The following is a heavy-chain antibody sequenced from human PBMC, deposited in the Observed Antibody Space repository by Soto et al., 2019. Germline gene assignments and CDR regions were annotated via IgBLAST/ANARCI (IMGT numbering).Heavy chain of an antibody. Sequence: TLSLTCTVSGGSISSYYWSWIRQPPGKGLEWIGYIYYSGSTNYNPSLKSRVTISVDTSKNQFSLKLSSVTAADTAVYYCARLGANMVRGVPYYYGMDVWGQGTTVTVSS. D-gene: IGHD3-10*01. V-gene: IGHV4-59*01. CDR2: IYYSGST. J-gene: IGHJ6*02. CDR3: ARLGANMVRGVPYYYGMDV. CDR1: GGSISSYY.